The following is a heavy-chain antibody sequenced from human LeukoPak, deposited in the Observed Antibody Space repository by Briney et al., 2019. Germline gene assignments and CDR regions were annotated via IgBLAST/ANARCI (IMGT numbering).Heavy chain of an antibody. D-gene: IGHD3-9*01. Sequence: ASVKVSCKASGYTFTSYGISWVRQAPGQGLEWMAWISAYNGNTNYAQKLQGRVTMTTDTSTSTAYMELRSLRSDDTAVYYCARGLYDILTGYPNWFDPWGQGTLVTASS. CDR3: ARGLYDILTGYPNWFDP. CDR1: GYTFTSYG. CDR2: ISAYNGNT. V-gene: IGHV1-18*01. J-gene: IGHJ5*02.